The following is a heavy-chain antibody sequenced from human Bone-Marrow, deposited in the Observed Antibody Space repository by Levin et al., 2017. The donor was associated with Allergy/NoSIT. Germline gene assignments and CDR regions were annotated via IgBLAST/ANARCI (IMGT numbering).Heavy chain of an antibody. V-gene: IGHV4-38-2*01. CDR2: IDQSGNT. CDR1: NYSIRSDFH. Sequence: PSQTLSLTCAVSNYSIRSDFHWGWIRQPPGTGLEWIGSIDQSGNTYYNPSLKSRVTISVDTSKNQFSLRLTSVTAADTAVYYCARTLGYCSGDGCYYYFDYWGQGTLVTVSS. D-gene: IGHD2-15*01. CDR3: ARTLGYCSGDGCYYYFDY. J-gene: IGHJ4*02.